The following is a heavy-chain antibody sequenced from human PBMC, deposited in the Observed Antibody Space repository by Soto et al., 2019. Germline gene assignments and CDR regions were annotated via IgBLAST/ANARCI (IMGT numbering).Heavy chain of an antibody. J-gene: IGHJ5*02. Sequence: TLSLTCTVSGGSISSGGYYWSWIRQHPGKGLEWIGYIYYSGSTYYNPSLKSRVTISVDTSKNQFSLKLSSVTAADTAVYYCARDSNLLTGYANWFDPWGQGTLVTVSS. D-gene: IGHD3-9*01. CDR3: ARDSNLLTGYANWFDP. CDR2: IYYSGST. CDR1: GGSISSGGYY. V-gene: IGHV4-31*03.